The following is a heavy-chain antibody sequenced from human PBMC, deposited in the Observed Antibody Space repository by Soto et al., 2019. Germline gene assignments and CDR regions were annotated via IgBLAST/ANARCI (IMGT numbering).Heavy chain of an antibody. D-gene: IGHD3-22*01. CDR2: ISHSGST. J-gene: IGHJ6*02. CDR3: ARRDSSGWYYYYYGMDV. V-gene: IGHV4-39*01. CDR1: GGSINSSIYY. Sequence: LSLTCTVSGGSINSSIYYWVWIRQPPGKGLEWIGSISHSGSTNYNPSLKSRVIISVDTSKNQFSLKLSSVTAADTAVYYCARRDSSGWYYYYYGMDVWGQGATVTVSS.